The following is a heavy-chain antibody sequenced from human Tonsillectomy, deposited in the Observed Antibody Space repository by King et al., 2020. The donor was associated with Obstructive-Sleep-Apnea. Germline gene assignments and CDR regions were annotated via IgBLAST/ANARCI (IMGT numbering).Heavy chain of an antibody. Sequence: VQLVESGGNLVKPGESLRLSCAASGFTFSDYYMSWIRQAPGKGLESLSYISGTSSDRNYADSVKGRITISRDNAKKSLYLQMNDLRVEDTAVYYCARYTRIPEYWGQGTLVTVSS. V-gene: IGHV3-11*06. D-gene: IGHD2-15*01. CDR2: ISGTSSDR. J-gene: IGHJ4*02. CDR3: ARYTRIPEY. CDR1: GFTFSDYY.